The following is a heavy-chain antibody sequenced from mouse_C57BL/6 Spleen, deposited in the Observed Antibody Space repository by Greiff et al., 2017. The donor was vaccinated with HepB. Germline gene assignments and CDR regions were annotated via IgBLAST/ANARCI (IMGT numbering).Heavy chain of an antibody. CDR1: GYTFTSYW. D-gene: IGHD1-1*01. V-gene: IGHV1-64*01. CDR3: ARSGDYYGSSAWFAY. J-gene: IGHJ3*01. CDR2: IHPNSGST. Sequence: VQLQQPGAELVKPGASVKLSCKASGYTFTSYWMHWVKQRPGQGLEWIGMIHPNSGSTNYNEKFKSKATLTVDKSSSTAYMPRRSLTSEDSAVYYCARSGDYYGSSAWFAYWGQGTLVTVSA.